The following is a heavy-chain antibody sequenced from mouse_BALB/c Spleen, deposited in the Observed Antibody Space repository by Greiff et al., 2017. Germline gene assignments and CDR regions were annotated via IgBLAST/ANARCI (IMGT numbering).Heavy chain of an antibody. CDR1: GYSITSGYY. CDR2: ISYDGSN. V-gene: IGHV3-6*02. CDR3: ARSYGNYNAYFDY. J-gene: IGHJ2*01. D-gene: IGHD2-1*01. Sequence: EVQLQESGPGLVKPSQSLSLTCSVTGYSITSGYYWNWIRQFPGNKLEWMGYISYDGSNNYNPSLKNRISITRDTSKNQFFLKLNSVTTEDTATYYCARSYGNYNAYFDYWGQGTTLTVSS.